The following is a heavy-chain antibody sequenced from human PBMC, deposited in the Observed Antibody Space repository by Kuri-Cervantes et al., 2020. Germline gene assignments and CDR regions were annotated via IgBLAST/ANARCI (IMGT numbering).Heavy chain of an antibody. J-gene: IGHJ4*02. V-gene: IGHV1-3*01. CDR3: ASSSGYSGYDSNLVIDY. Sequence: ASVKVSCKASGYTFTSYAMHWVRQAPGQRLEWMGWINAGNGNTKYSQKFQGRVTITADESTSTAYMELSSLRSEDTAVYHCASSSGYSGYDSNLVIDYWGQGTLVTVSS. CDR2: INAGNGNT. CDR1: GYTFTSYA. D-gene: IGHD5-12*01.